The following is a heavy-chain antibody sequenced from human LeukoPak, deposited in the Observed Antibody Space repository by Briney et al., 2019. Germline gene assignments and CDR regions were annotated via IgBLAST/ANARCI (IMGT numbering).Heavy chain of an antibody. Sequence: GGSLRLSCAASGFTFSSYGLTWVRQAPGKGLEWVSAISGSGGSTYYADSVKGRFTISRDNSKNTLSLQMNSLRAEDTALYYCARAGYSGYDEGDAFDIWGQGTMVTVSS. CDR1: GFTFSSYG. CDR2: ISGSGGST. CDR3: ARAGYSGYDEGDAFDI. J-gene: IGHJ3*02. V-gene: IGHV3-23*01. D-gene: IGHD5-12*01.